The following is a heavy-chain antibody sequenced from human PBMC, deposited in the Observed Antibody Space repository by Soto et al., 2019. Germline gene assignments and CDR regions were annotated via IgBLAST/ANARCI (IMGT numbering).Heavy chain of an antibody. CDR1: GFPFSSTD. D-gene: IGHD3-10*01. J-gene: IGHJ5*01. CDR3: AKNSGWFNS. Sequence: VQVLDSGGGLVQPGGSLRLSCAASGFPFSSTDMSWVRQAPGKGLEWVSTFDGSGGATYYADSVRGRFTISRDNSKNTVYLQMSSLRADDTAVYYCAKNSGWFNSWGQGTLVTVSS. CDR2: FDGSGGAT. V-gene: IGHV3-23*01.